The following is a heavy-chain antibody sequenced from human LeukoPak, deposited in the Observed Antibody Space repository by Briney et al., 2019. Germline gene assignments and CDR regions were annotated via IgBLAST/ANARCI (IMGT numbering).Heavy chain of an antibody. CDR3: ARDSGYCSGGSCYWGRYYYGMDV. CDR1: GFSISSGYY. CDR2: INHSGST. Sequence: SETLSLTCTVSGFSISSGYYWSWIRQPPGKGLEWIGEINHSGSTNYNPSLKSRVTISVDTSKNQFSLKLSSVTAADTAVYYCARDSGYCSGGSCYWGRYYYGMDVWGQGTTVTVSS. D-gene: IGHD2-15*01. V-gene: IGHV4-38-2*02. J-gene: IGHJ6*02.